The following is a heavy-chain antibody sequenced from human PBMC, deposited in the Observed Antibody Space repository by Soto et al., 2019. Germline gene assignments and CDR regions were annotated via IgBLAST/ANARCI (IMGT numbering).Heavy chain of an antibody. CDR3: AREARVGAIQYYFDY. CDR2: IYYSGST. CDR1: GGSISSYY. J-gene: IGHJ4*02. D-gene: IGHD1-26*01. V-gene: IGHV4-59*12. Sequence: SETLSLTCTVSGGSISSYYWSWIRQPPGKGLEWIGYIYYSGSTNYNPSLKSRVTISVDRSKNQFSLKLSSVTAADTAFYYCAREARVGAIQYYFDYWGQGTLVTVSS.